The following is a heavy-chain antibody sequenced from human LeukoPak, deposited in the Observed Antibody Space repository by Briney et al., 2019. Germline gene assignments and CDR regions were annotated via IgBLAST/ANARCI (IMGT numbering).Heavy chain of an antibody. Sequence: GRSLRLSCAASGFTFSSYGMHWVRQAPGKGLEWVAVISYDGSNKYYADSVKGRFTISGDNSKNTLYLQMNSLRAEDTAVYYCAKGKQVAGTVYFDYWGQGTLVTVSS. CDR2: ISYDGSNK. J-gene: IGHJ4*02. CDR3: AKGKQVAGTVYFDY. CDR1: GFTFSSYG. D-gene: IGHD6-19*01. V-gene: IGHV3-30*18.